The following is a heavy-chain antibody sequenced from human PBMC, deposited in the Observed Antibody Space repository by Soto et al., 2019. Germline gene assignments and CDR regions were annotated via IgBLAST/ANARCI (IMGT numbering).Heavy chain of an antibody. Sequence: RRSLRLSCAASGFTCSSYDMSWVRQAPGKGLEWVSTILVGGSTHYPVSVKGRFTISRDNSKNTVFLQMNSLTAGDTAVYYCAKATAAGGGAFDICGQGTMVTVSS. CDR2: ILVGGST. CDR3: AKATAAGGGAFDI. D-gene: IGHD2-8*02. CDR1: GFTCSSYD. J-gene: IGHJ3*02. V-gene: IGHV3-23*01.